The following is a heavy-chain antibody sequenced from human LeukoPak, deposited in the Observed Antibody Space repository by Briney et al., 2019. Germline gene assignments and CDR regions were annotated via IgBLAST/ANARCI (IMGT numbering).Heavy chain of an antibody. CDR1: GFTFSGFG. V-gene: IGHV3-48*01. Sequence: GGSLRLSCAASGFTFSGFGMNWVRQAPGKGLEWVSYISTSSTIYYADSVKGRFTISRDNSKNTLYLQMNSLRAEDTAVYYCILEEDAFDIWGQGTMVTVSS. J-gene: IGHJ3*02. CDR3: ILEEDAFDI. CDR2: ISTSSTI.